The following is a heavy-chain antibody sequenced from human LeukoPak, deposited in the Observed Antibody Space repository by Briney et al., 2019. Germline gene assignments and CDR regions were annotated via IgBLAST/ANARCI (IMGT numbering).Heavy chain of an antibody. CDR2: INPNSGGT. J-gene: IGHJ4*02. D-gene: IGHD4-11*01. CDR1: GYTFIGYY. Sequence: ASVKVSCKTSGYTFIGYYLHWVRQAPGPGVEWMGWINPNSGGTNYAQKFQGRATMPRDTSITTAYMELSRLTSDDTAVYFCARDAATTVTTDWGQGTLVTVSS. CDR3: ARDAATTVTTD. V-gene: IGHV1-2*02.